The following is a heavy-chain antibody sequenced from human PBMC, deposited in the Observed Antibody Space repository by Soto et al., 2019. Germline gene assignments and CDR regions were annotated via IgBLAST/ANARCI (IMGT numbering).Heavy chain of an antibody. CDR3: TREVLDQLRYFDWLPPVYYYMDV. D-gene: IGHD3-9*01. V-gene: IGHV3-49*03. Sequence: GGSLRLSCTASGFTFGDYAMSWFRQAPGKGLEWVGFIRSKAYGGTTEYAASVKGRFTISRDDSKSIAYLQMNSLKTEDTAVYYCTREVLDQLRYFDWLPPVYYYMDVWGKGTTVTVSS. J-gene: IGHJ6*03. CDR1: GFTFGDYA. CDR2: IRSKAYGGTT.